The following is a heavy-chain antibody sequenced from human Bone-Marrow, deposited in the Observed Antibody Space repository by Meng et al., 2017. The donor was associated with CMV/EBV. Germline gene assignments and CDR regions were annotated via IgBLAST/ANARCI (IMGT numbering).Heavy chain of an antibody. V-gene: IGHV3-66*02. CDR3: ARDLRAAAFDY. CDR1: GFTVSSNY. CDR2: IYSGGST. Sequence: GGSLRLSCAASGFTVSSNYMSWVRQAPGKGLEWVSVIYSGGSTYYADSVKGRLTISRDNSKNTLYLQMNSLRAEDTAVYYCARDLRAAAFDYWGQGTLVTVSS. D-gene: IGHD6-13*01. J-gene: IGHJ4*02.